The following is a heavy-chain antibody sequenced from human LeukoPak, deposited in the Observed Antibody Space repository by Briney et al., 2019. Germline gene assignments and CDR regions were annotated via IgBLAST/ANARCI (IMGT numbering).Heavy chain of an antibody. CDR3: AKGYDFWSGYHRKYFDY. V-gene: IGHV3-9*01. Sequence: PGRSLRLSCAASGFTFDDYAMHWVRQAPGKGLEWVSGISWNSGSIGYADSVKGRFTISRDNSKNTLYLQMNSLRAEDTAVYYCAKGYDFWSGYHRKYFDYWGQGTLVTVSS. CDR2: ISWNSGSI. CDR1: GFTFDDYA. J-gene: IGHJ4*02. D-gene: IGHD3-3*01.